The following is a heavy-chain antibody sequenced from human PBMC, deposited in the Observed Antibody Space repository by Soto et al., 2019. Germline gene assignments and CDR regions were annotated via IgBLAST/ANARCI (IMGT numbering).Heavy chain of an antibody. CDR2: ISGSGGTT. J-gene: IGHJ4*02. Sequence: EVQLLESGGGLVQPGGSLRLSCAASGFTFSNYAIAWVRQAPGKGLEWVSGISGSGGTTYYADSVKGRFTISRDNSKDTRHLQMNGLRAEDTAVYYCAKTPRQWLVYFDYWGQGALVTVSS. CDR3: AKTPRQWLVYFDY. D-gene: IGHD6-19*01. V-gene: IGHV3-23*01. CDR1: GFTFSNYA.